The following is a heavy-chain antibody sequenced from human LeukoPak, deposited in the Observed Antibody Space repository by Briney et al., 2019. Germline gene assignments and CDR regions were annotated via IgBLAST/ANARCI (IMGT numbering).Heavy chain of an antibody. J-gene: IGHJ6*04. V-gene: IGHV3-21*01. D-gene: IGHD3-10*02. CDR3: AELGITMIGGV. CDR2: ISSSSSYI. CDR1: GLTFSSYS. Sequence: GGSLRLSCVVSGLTFSSYSMNWVRQAPGKGLEWVSSISSSSSYIYYADSVKGRFTISRDNAKNSLYLQMNSLRAEDTAVYYCAELGITMIGGVWGKGTTVTISS.